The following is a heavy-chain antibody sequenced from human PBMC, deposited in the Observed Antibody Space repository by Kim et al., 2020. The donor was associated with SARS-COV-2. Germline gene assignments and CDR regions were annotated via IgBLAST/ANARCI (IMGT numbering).Heavy chain of an antibody. Sequence: GSLRLSCAASGFTFWGYTMNWVRQAPGKGLEWVSLFYGGADATRYADSVKGRFTISRDNSKSTLYLQMTTLRVEDTAVYYCVKGTGFILPSDSTYNLDV. CDR3: VKGTGFILPSDSTYNLDV. CDR2: FYGGADAT. V-gene: IGHV3-23*03. D-gene: IGHD1-26*01. J-gene: IGHJ6*01. CDR1: GFTFWGYT.